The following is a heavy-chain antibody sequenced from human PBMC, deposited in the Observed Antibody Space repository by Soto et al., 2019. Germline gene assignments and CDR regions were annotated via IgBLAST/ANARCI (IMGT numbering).Heavy chain of an antibody. CDR3: TTDPAGGITPRDVPDY. CDR2: IKSKTDGGTI. D-gene: IGHD6-6*01. J-gene: IGHJ4*02. V-gene: IGHV3-15*01. Sequence: EVPLVESGGGLVKPGGSLRLSCEVSGFTVSNAWMSWVRQAPGKGLEWVGRIKSKTDGGTIDYAAPVKGRFIISRDDSQNKLYLQMNRLKTEDTAVYYCTTDPAGGITPRDVPDYWGQGALVTVSS. CDR1: GFTVSNAW.